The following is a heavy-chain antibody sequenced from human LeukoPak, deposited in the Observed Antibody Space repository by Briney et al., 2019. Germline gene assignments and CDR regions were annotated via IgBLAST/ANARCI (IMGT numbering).Heavy chain of an antibody. CDR1: GFTFTTFP. CDR2: ISYDGTDK. J-gene: IGHJ6*02. CDR3: AKDRRPTTSYYGMDV. V-gene: IGHV3-30*04. Sequence: GGSLRLSCAASGFTFTTFPMHWVRQPPGKGLEWVAVISYDGTDKYYADSVKGRFTISRDNSKNTLYLQMNSLRAEDTAVYYCAKDRRPTTSYYGMDVWGQGTTVTVSS. D-gene: IGHD1-7*01.